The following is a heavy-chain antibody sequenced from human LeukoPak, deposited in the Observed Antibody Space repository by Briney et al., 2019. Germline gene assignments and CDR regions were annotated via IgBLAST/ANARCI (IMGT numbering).Heavy chain of an antibody. CDR1: EFTFSYYW. J-gene: IGHJ4*02. CDR2: LKEDGSEK. CDR3: ARETSGYSSGWYGGYFDY. D-gene: IGHD6-19*01. Sequence: GGSLRLSCAASEFTFSYYWMSWVRQTPGKGLEWVANLKEDGSEKYYVDSVKGRFTISRDNAKNSLYLQMNSLRAEDAAVYYCARETSGYSSGWYGGYFDYWGQGALVTVSS. V-gene: IGHV3-7*03.